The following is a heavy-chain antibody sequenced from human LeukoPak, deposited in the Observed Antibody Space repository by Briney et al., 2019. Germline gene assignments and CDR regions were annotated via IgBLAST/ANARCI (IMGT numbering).Heavy chain of an antibody. J-gene: IGHJ4*02. CDR2: IYRNGRT. D-gene: IGHD6-6*01. V-gene: IGHV4-38-2*02. CDR3: ARDRGGGSSPIDY. CDR1: GYSISSYYY. Sequence: SDTLSLTCAVSGYSISSYYYRGWIRQPPGRGLEWIASIYRNGRTYYNPSLKSRVTISLDTSRNQFSLKVNSVTAADTAVYFCARDRGGGSSPIDYWGQGTLVTVSS.